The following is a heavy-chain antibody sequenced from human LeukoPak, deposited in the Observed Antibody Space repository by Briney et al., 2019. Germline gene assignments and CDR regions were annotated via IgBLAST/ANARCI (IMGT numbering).Heavy chain of an antibody. CDR2: INPNSGGT. D-gene: IGHD2-15*01. V-gene: IGHV1-2*02. CDR1: GYTFTGYY. Sequence: ASVKVSCKASGYTFTGYYMHWVRQDPGQGLEWMGWINPNSGGTNYAQKFQGRVTMTRDTSISTAYMELSRLRSDDTAVYYCARSVGIVVVVAATRRWFDPWGQGTLVTVSS. J-gene: IGHJ5*02. CDR3: ARSVGIVVVVAATRRWFDP.